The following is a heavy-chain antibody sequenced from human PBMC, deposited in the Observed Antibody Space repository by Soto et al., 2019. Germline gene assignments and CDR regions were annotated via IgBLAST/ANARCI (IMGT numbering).Heavy chain of an antibody. D-gene: IGHD2-8*01. CDR2: IYPGDSDT. V-gene: IGHV5-51*01. CDR3: ARITDFVLMIGRMLRAIDF. Sequence: ESLKISCKGSGCSFTSYWIVLVRHMPGKGLEWMGIIYPGDSDTRHSPSFQGQVTISADKSIGTAYLQWSSLKASDTAMYYCARITDFVLMIGRMLRAIDFWGQGTM. CDR1: GCSFTSYW. J-gene: IGHJ3*01.